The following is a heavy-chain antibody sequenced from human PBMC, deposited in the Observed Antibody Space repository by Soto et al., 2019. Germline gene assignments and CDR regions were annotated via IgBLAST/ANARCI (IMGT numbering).Heavy chain of an antibody. Sequence: SGPTLVNPTQTLTLTCTFPGSSLTTSGVSVGWIRQPPGKALEWVAFIYWNDDKRYSPSLKSRLTITKDNSKKQVALTMTNMDPVDTATYYCAYRVGSRGSFDYWGAGTLVSAPQ. D-gene: IGHD6-25*01. J-gene: IGHJ4*02. CDR2: IYWNDDK. V-gene: IGHV2-5*01. CDR3: AYRVGSRGSFDY. CDR1: GSSLTTSGVS.